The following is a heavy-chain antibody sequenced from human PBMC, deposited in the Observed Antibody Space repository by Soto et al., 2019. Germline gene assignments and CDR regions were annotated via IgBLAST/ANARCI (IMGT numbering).Heavy chain of an antibody. V-gene: IGHV4-31*03. J-gene: IGHJ6*02. CDR1: GGSISSGGYY. Sequence: QVQLQESGPGLVKPSQTLSLTCTVSGGSISSGGYYWSWIRQHPGKGLEWIGYIYYSGSTYYNPSLKSRFTISVDTSKNQFSLQLSSVTAADTAVYYCARGSGSGWYYYGMDVWGQGTTVTVSS. CDR2: IYYSGST. CDR3: ARGSGSGWYYYGMDV. D-gene: IGHD6-19*01.